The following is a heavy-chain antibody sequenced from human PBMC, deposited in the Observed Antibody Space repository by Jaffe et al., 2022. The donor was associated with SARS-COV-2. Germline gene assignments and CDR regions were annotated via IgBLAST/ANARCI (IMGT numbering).Heavy chain of an antibody. Sequence: QLQLQESGPGLVKPSETLSLTCTVSGGSISSSSYYWGWIRQPPGKGLEWIGSIYYSGSTYYNPSLKSRVTISVDTSKNQFSLKLSSVTAADTAVYYCARGGYNWNPHYYYYGMDVWGQGTTVTVSS. CDR3: ARGGYNWNPHYYYYGMDV. D-gene: IGHD1-20*01. CDR1: GGSISSSSYY. CDR2: IYYSGST. J-gene: IGHJ6*02. V-gene: IGHV4-39*01.